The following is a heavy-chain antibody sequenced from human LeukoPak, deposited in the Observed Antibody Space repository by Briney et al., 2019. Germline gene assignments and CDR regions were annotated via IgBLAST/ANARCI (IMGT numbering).Heavy chain of an antibody. J-gene: IGHJ4*02. D-gene: IGHD6-6*01. V-gene: IGHV3-48*01. CDR3: ARKRPNYFDS. Sequence: GGSLRLSCVASGFTFSTYNMNWVRQAPGKGLEWVAYITLSSTAIYYADSVKGRFTISRDNAKNSLYLQMNSLRAEDTAVYYCARKRPNYFDSWGQGTLVTVSS. CDR2: ITLSSTAI. CDR1: GFTFSTYN.